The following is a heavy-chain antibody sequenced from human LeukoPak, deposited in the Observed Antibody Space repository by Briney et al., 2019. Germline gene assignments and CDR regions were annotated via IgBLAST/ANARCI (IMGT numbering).Heavy chain of an antibody. Sequence: PGGSLRLSCAASGFTLSSYWMHWVRQAPGKGLVWVSRINGDGSSTSYADSVKGRFTISRDNAKNTLYLQMNSLRAEDTAVYYCARVLGLVRATEPPGYWGQGTLVTVSS. D-gene: IGHD1-14*01. CDR3: ARVLGLVRATEPPGY. V-gene: IGHV3-74*01. CDR2: INGDGSST. CDR1: GFTLSSYW. J-gene: IGHJ4*02.